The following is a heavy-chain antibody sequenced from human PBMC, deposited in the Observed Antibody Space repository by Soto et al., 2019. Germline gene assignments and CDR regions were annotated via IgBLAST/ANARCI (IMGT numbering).Heavy chain of an antibody. D-gene: IGHD1-26*01. V-gene: IGHV1-18*01. J-gene: IGHJ4*02. CDR2: ISAYNGNT. CDR1: GYTFTGNA. Sequence: ASVKVSCKASGYTFTGNAMHWVRQAPGQGLEWMGWISAYNGNTKYAQKFQGRVTMTTDTFTSTAYMELRSLRSDDTAVYYCARGPLGMPEFDYWGQGTLVTVSS. CDR3: ARGPLGMPEFDY.